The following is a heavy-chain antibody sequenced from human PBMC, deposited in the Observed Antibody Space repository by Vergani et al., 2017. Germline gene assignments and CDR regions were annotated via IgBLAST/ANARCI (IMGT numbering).Heavy chain of an antibody. V-gene: IGHV4-38-2*02. CDR2: IYHSGST. CDR3: ARDRFPLDFWSGYDAFDI. D-gene: IGHD3-3*01. CDR1: GYSISSGYY. J-gene: IGHJ3*02. Sequence: QVQLQESGPGLVKPSETLSLTGAVSGYSISSGYYWGWIRQPPGKGLEWIGSIYHSGSTYYNPSLKSRVTISVDTSKNQFSLKLSSVTAADTAVYYCARDRFPLDFWSGYDAFDIWGQGTMVTVSS.